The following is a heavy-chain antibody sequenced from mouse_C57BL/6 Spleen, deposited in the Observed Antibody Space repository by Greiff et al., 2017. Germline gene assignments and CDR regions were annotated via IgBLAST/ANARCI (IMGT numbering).Heavy chain of an antibody. CDR2: IDPEDGET. Sequence: EVMLVESGAELVKPGASVKLSCTASGFNIKDYYMHWVKQRTEQGLAWIGRIDPEDGETKYAPKFQGKAPITADTSSNTADLQLSSLTSEDTAVYYGAPGQLRLPYAMDYWGQGTSGTGSS. J-gene: IGHJ4*01. V-gene: IGHV14-2*01. D-gene: IGHD3-2*02. CDR1: GFNIKDYY. CDR3: APGQLRLPYAMDY.